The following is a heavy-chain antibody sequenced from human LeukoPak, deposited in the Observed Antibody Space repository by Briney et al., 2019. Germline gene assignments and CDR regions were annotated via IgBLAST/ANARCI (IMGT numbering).Heavy chain of an antibody. Sequence: GGSLRLSCAASGFTFSSCWMHWVRQAPGKGLVWVSRINSDGSSTSYADSVKGRFTISRDNAKNTLYLQMNSLRAEDTAVYYCARGRDYGDYPAGYWGQGTLVTVSS. D-gene: IGHD4-17*01. V-gene: IGHV3-74*01. CDR3: ARGRDYGDYPAGY. CDR1: GFTFSSCW. CDR2: INSDGSST. J-gene: IGHJ4*02.